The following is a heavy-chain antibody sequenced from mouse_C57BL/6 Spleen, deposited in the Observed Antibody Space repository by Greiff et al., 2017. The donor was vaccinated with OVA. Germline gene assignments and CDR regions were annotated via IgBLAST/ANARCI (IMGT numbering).Heavy chain of an antibody. J-gene: IGHJ2*01. CDR2: IRNKANGYTT. CDR1: GFTFTDYY. D-gene: IGHD1-1*01. CDR3: ARGSSLDY. Sequence: EVKLEESGGGLVQPGGSLSLSCAASGFTFTDYYMSWVRQPPGKALEWLGFIRNKANGYTTEYSASVKGRFTISRDNSQSILYLQMNALRAEDSATYYCARGSSLDYWGQGTTLTVSS. V-gene: IGHV7-3*01.